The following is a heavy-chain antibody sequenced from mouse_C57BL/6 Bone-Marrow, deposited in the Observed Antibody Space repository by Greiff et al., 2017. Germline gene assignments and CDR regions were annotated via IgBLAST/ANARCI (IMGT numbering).Heavy chain of an antibody. V-gene: IGHV1-64*01. J-gene: IGHJ4*01. CDR2: MHPNGGSP. Sequence: VQLQQPGAELVKPGASVKLSCKASGYTFTNYWMHWLKQRPGQGLEWIGMMHPNGGSPDYNEKFKCEGTLSVDKSSRTAYRELSSLASEDSAVYYSARSYDYDDYTMDYWGQGTSVTVSS. CDR3: ARSYDYDDYTMDY. D-gene: IGHD2-4*01. CDR1: GYTFTNYW.